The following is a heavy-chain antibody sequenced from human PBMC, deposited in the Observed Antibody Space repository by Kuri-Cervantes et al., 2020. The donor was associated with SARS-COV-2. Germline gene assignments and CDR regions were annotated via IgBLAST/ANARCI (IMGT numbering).Heavy chain of an antibody. V-gene: IGHV1-69*13. Sequence: SVKVSCKASGGTSSSYAISWVRQAPGQGLEWMGGIIPIFGTANYAQKFQGRVTITADESTSTAYMELSSLRSEDTAVYYCARVEEYGDSYYYYCGMDVWGQGTTVTVSS. CDR3: ARVEEYGDSYYYYCGMDV. CDR1: GGTSSSYA. CDR2: IIPIFGTA. J-gene: IGHJ6*02. D-gene: IGHD4-17*01.